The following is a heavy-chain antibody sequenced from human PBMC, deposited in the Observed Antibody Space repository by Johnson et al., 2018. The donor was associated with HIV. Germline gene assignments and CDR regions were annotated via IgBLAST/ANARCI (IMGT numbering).Heavy chain of an antibody. CDR3: ARARWYLGGGSCCAFDI. D-gene: IGHD2-15*01. J-gene: IGHJ3*02. V-gene: IGHV3-48*03. CDR2: ISSTGSTI. CDR1: GFTFSSYA. Sequence: VQLLESGGGVVQPGRSLRLSCAASGFTFSSYAMHWIRQAPGKRLEWVSYISSTGSTIYYADSVKGRFTISRDNAKNSLYLQMNSLRAEDTAVYYCARARWYLGGGSCCAFDIWGQGTMVTVSS.